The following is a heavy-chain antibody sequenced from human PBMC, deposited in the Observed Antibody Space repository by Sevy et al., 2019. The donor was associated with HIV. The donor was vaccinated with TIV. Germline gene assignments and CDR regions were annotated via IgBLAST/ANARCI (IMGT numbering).Heavy chain of an antibody. J-gene: IGHJ1*01. CDR3: SGIVVVNPH. Sequence: GGSLRLSCSASGFTFSSYAMHWVRQAPGKGLEYVSAISSNGGSKYYADSVKGRFTIPRDNSKNTLYLEMSSLRAEDTAVYYCSGIVVVNPHWGQGTLVTVSS. V-gene: IGHV3-64D*06. CDR1: GFTFSSYA. CDR2: ISSNGGSK. D-gene: IGHD3-22*01.